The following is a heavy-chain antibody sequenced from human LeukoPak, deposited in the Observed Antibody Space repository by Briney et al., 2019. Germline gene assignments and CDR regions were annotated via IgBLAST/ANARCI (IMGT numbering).Heavy chain of an antibody. CDR3: ARHRHGDTHPLDY. CDR1: GGSLSNYY. D-gene: IGHD5-24*01. CDR2: INYSGTT. V-gene: IGHV4-59*08. J-gene: IGHJ4*02. Sequence: SETLSLTCTVSGGSLSNYYWSWIRQPPGKRLEYIGYINYSGTTNYNPSLKIRLTMSIDTSKNQFSLELSSVTAADTAVYYCARHRHGDTHPLDYWGQGTLVTVSS.